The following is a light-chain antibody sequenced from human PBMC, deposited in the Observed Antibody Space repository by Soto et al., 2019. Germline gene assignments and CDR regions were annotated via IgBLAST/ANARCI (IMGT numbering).Light chain of an antibody. V-gene: IGLV2-14*01. Sequence: QSVLTQPASVPGSPGQSITISCTGTSSDVGGYNYVSWYQQHPGKAPKLMIYDVSNRPSGISNRFSGSKSGNTASLTISGLQAEDEADYYCSSYTSSSTLYVFVTGTKVTVL. J-gene: IGLJ1*01. CDR1: SSDVGGYNY. CDR2: DVS. CDR3: SSYTSSSTLYV.